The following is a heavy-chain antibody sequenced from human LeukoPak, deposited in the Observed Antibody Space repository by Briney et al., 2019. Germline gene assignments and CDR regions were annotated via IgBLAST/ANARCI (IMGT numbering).Heavy chain of an antibody. CDR3: ARVGRYDYVWGSYRSTL. V-gene: IGHV1-69*05. D-gene: IGHD3-16*02. CDR1: GGTFSSYA. J-gene: IGHJ4*02. CDR2: IIPIFGTA. Sequence: ASVKVSCKASGGTFSSYAISWVRQAPGQGLEWMGGIIPIFGTANYAQKLQGRVTFTTDESTSTAYMELSSLRSEDTAVYYCARVGRYDYVWGSYRSTLWGQGTLVTVSS.